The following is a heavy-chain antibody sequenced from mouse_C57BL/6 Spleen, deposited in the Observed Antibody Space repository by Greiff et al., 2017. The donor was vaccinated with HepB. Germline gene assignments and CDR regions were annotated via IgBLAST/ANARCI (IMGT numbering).Heavy chain of an antibody. J-gene: IGHJ1*03. V-gene: IGHV1-55*01. D-gene: IGHD1-1*01. CDR3: ARSSYYYGSSYGYFDV. CDR1: GYTFTSYW. CDR2: IYPGSGST. Sequence: QVQLKQSGAELVKPGASVKMSCKASGYTFTSYWITWVKQRPGQGLEWIGDIYPGSGSTNYNEKFKSKATLTVDTSSSTAYMQLSSLTSEDSAVYYCARSSYYYGSSYGYFDVWGTGTTVTVSS.